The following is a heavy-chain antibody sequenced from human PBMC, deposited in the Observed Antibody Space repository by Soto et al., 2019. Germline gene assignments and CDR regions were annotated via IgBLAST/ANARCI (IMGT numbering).Heavy chain of an antibody. Sequence: QVQLVESGRGVVQPGRSLRLSCAASGFTFSSYAMHWVRQAPGKGLEWVAVISYDGSNKYYADSVKGRFTISRDNSKNTLYLQMNSLRAEDTAVYYCARIADYGGNLGPFDYWGQGTLVTVSS. D-gene: IGHD4-17*01. J-gene: IGHJ4*02. V-gene: IGHV3-30-3*01. CDR2: ISYDGSNK. CDR1: GFTFSSYA. CDR3: ARIADYGGNLGPFDY.